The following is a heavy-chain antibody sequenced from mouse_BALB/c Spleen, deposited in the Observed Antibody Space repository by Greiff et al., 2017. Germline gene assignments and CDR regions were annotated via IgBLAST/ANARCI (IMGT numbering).Heavy chain of an antibody. CDR3: ARSNYGNYLDY. CDR1: GYSFTSYY. Sequence: QVQLQQSGPQLVRPGASVKISCKASGYSFTSYYIHWVKQRPGQGLEWIGWIYPGNVNTKYNEKFKGKATLTADKSSSTAYMQLSSLTSEDSAVYFCARSNYGNYLDYWGQGTTLTVPS. J-gene: IGHJ2*01. V-gene: IGHV1S56*01. CDR2: IYPGNVNT. D-gene: IGHD2-1*01.